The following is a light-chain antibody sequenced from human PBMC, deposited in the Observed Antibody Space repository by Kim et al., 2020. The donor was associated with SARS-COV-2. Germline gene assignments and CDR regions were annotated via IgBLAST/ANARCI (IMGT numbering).Light chain of an antibody. CDR3: QQYDNLPQVT. CDR1: HNINNY. CDR2: DAS. V-gene: IGKV1-33*01. Sequence: SVGDGVTITCQASHNINNYLNWYQQKPRKAPKLLIYDASNLETGVPSRCSGSGSTTYFSFTISSLQPEDIATYYCQQYDNLPQVTFGQGTRLEIK. J-gene: IGKJ5*01.